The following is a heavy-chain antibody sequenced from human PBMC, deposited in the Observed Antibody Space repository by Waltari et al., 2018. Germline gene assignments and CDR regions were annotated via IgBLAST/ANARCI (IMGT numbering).Heavy chain of an antibody. J-gene: IGHJ4*02. V-gene: IGHV4-31*03. CDR3: ARENGDSSVDY. CDR2: IYYSGST. D-gene: IGHD3-22*01. Sequence: QVQLQESGPGLVKPSQTLSLTCTVSGGSISSGGYYWSWIRQHPGKGLEWMGYIYYSGSTYYNPSLKSRITMSIDTSKNLFSLKLSSVTAADTAVYYCARENGDSSVDYWGQGTLVTVSS. CDR1: GGSISSGGYY.